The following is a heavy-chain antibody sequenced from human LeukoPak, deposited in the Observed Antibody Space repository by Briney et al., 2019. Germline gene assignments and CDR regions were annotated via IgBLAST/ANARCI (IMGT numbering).Heavy chain of an antibody. CDR3: ARGRAAGLLDWFDP. V-gene: IGHV3-23*01. J-gene: IGHJ5*02. CDR2: IVASYVGT. CDR1: GFTFSRYT. Sequence: PGGSLRLSCAASGFTFSRYTMAWVRQAPGKGLEWVASIVASYVGTYYVDSVKGRFAVSRDNSKNTLYLQMDRSRLEDAAMYFCARGRAAGLLDWFDPWGPGTLVTVSS. D-gene: IGHD6-19*01.